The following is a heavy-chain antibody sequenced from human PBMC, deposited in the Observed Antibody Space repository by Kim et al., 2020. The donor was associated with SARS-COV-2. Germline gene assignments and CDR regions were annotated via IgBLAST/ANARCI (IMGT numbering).Heavy chain of an antibody. CDR3: ARHEPNYYYYGMDV. Sequence: SETLSLTCTVSGGSISRSSYYWGWIRQPPGKGLEWIGSMYYSGSTYHNPSLKSRVTMSVDTSKNQFSLKLNSVTVADTAVYYCARHEPNYYYYGMDVWGQGTTVTVSS. J-gene: IGHJ6*02. CDR2: MYYSGST. V-gene: IGHV4-39*01. CDR1: GGSISRSSYY.